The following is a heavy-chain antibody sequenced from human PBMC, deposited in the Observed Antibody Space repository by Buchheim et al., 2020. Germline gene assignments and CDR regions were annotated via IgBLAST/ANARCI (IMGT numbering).Heavy chain of an antibody. D-gene: IGHD2-2*01. CDR3: ARSRVVPAAAPLLYYYGMDV. CDR1: GGSISSGGYS. CDR2: IYHSGST. Sequence: QLQLQESGSGLVKPSQTLSLTCAVSGGSISSGGYSWSWIRQLPGKGLEWIGYIYHSGSTYYNPSLKSRVTISVDRSKNQFSLKLSSVTAADTAVYYCARSRVVPAAAPLLYYYGMDVWGQGTT. J-gene: IGHJ6*02. V-gene: IGHV4-30-2*01.